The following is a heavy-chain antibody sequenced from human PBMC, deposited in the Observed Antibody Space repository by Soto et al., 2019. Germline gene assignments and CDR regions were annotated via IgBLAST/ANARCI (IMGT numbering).Heavy chain of an antibody. J-gene: IGHJ4*02. CDR3: ARGYDIFPYYFDY. V-gene: IGHV1-2*04. D-gene: IGHD3-9*01. CDR2: INPNSGGT. Sequence: VSCKASGYTFTGYYMHWVRQAPGQGLEWMGWINPNSGGTNYAQKFQGWVTMTRDTSISTAYMELSRLRSDDTAVYYCARGYDIFPYYFDYWGQGTLVTVSS. CDR1: GYTFTGYY.